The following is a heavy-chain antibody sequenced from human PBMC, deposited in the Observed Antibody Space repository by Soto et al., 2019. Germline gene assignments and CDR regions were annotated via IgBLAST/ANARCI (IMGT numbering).Heavy chain of an antibody. Sequence: QVYLVQSGSEVKKPGASVKVSCKASGYTFTSYALHWVRQAPGQGLEWMGMINVGNGNTEYSQKFQGRVTITRDSSASTAYMELSMLRSEDTAVYYCARVGQLCGGKRWTYYWLDPWGQGPLVTVSS. CDR2: INVGNGNT. CDR3: ARVGQLCGGKRWTYYWLDP. D-gene: IGHD2-21*01. J-gene: IGHJ5*02. V-gene: IGHV1-3*01. CDR1: GYTFTSYA.